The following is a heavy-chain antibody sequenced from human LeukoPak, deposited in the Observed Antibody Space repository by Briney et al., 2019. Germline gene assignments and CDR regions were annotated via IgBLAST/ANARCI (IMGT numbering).Heavy chain of an antibody. CDR2: INHSGST. V-gene: IGHV4-34*01. Sequence: SETLSLTCAVYGGSFSGYYWSWIRQPPGKGLEWIGEINHSGSTNYNPSLKSRVTISVDTSKNQFSLKLSSVTAADTAVHYCARTDYDFWSGYFNWFDPWGQGTLVTVSS. CDR1: GGSFSGYY. CDR3: ARTDYDFWSGYFNWFDP. D-gene: IGHD3-3*01. J-gene: IGHJ5*02.